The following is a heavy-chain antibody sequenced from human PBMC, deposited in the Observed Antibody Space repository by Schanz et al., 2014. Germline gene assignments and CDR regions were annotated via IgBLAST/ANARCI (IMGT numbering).Heavy chain of an antibody. CDR2: ISPYTGNT. Sequence: QVQLVQSGDEVKKPGASVKVSCKTSGYTFSDYGITWVRQAPGQGLEWVGWISPYTGNTHYFDKMEGRVTMTTGTSTSTAYKELRRLRSDDTAMYYCATMWEYCAATACQILEVLDVWGQGTMVTVSS. V-gene: IGHV1-18*01. CDR3: ATMWEYCAATACQILEVLDV. D-gene: IGHD2-8*02. CDR1: GYTFSDYG. J-gene: IGHJ3*01.